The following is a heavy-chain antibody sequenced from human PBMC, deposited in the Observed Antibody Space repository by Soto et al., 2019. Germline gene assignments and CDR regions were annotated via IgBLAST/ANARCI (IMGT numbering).Heavy chain of an antibody. CDR2: ISYDGSNK. V-gene: IGHV3-30*03. CDR1: GFTFSSYG. CDR3: SGDSSGLQLDY. J-gene: IGHJ4*02. D-gene: IGHD6-19*01. Sequence: QVQLVESGGGVVQPGRSLRLSCAASGFTFSSYGMHWVRQAPGKGLEWVAVISYDGSNKYYADSVKGRFTISRDNSKNMQYLQMNSLRAEDTAVYYCSGDSSGLQLDYWGQGTLVTVSS.